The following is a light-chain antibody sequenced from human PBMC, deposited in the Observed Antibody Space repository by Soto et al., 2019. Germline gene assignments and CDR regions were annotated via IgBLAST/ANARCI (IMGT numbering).Light chain of an antibody. CDR1: SSDVGAYNY. V-gene: IGLV2-14*01. CDR3: KSFTTSATYV. J-gene: IGLJ1*01. CDR2: DVS. Sequence: QSVLTQPASVSGSPGQSIAISCTGTSSDVGAYNYVSWYLQYPGKAPKLVIFDVSFRPSGVSNRFSGSKSGNTASLTISGLQAEDEADYYCKSFTTSATYVFGTGTKVTVL.